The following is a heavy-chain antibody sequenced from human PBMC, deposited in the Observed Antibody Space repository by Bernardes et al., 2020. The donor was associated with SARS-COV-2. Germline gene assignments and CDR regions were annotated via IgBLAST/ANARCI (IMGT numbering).Heavy chain of an antibody. D-gene: IGHD2-21*02. CDR3: AGSSCGIDCYIGGLRSWDYGMDV. CDR1: GGSISSSNYY. CDR2: IYSSGSS. V-gene: IGHV4-39*01. Sequence: SETLCLTCTVSGGSISSSNYYWGWIRQPPGKGLEWIGSIYSSGSSYYNPSLQSRVSQSTDTSKNQFSLRLSFVTAADTAVYYCAGSSCGIDCYIGGLRSWDYGMDVWGQGTTVTVSS. J-gene: IGHJ6*02.